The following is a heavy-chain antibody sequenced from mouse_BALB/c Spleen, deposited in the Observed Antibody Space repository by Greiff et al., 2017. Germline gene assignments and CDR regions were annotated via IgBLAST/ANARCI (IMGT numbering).Heavy chain of an antibody. CDR1: GFTFSSYT. D-gene: IGHD1-1*01. J-gene: IGHJ1*01. V-gene: IGHV5-6-4*01. CDR3: TREGDYYGSSSHWYFDV. CDR2: ISSGGSYT. Sequence: EVHLVESGGGLVKPGGSLKLSCAASGFTFSSYTMSWVRQTPEKRLEWVATISSGGSYTYYPDSVKGRFTISRDNAKNTLYLQMSSLKSEDTAMYYCTREGDYYGSSSHWYFDVWGAGTTVTVSS.